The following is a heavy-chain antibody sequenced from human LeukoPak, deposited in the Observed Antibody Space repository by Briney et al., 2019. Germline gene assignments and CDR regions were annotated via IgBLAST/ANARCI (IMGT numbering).Heavy chain of an antibody. V-gene: IGHV3-33*01. CDR2: IWYDGSNK. CDR3: ARELNFDRDFDY. Sequence: GGSLRLSCAASGFTFSSYGMHWVRQAPGKGLEWVAVIWYDGSNKYYADSVKGRFTISRDNSKNTLYLQMNSLRAEDTAVYYCARELNFDRDFDYWGQGTLVTVSS. CDR1: GFTFSSYG. D-gene: IGHD3-9*01. J-gene: IGHJ4*02.